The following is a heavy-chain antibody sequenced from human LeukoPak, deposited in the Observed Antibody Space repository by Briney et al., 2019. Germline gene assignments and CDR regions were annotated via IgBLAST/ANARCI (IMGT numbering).Heavy chain of an antibody. D-gene: IGHD2-15*01. Sequence: GGSLRLSCAASGFTFSSYGMHWVRQAPGKGLEWVAVISYDGSNKYYADSVKGRFTISRDNSKNTLYLQMNSLRAEDTAVYYCAKDDLSVVVAATTYYYYYMDVWGKGTTVTVSS. V-gene: IGHV3-30*18. CDR2: ISYDGSNK. CDR1: GFTFSSYG. CDR3: AKDDLSVVVAATTYYYYYMDV. J-gene: IGHJ6*03.